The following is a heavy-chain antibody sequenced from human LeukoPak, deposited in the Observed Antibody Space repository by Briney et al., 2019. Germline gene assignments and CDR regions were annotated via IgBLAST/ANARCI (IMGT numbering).Heavy chain of an antibody. Sequence: GGSLRLSCAASGFTVSSNYMGWVRQAPEKGLEWVSVIYSGGSTYYADSVKGRFTISRDNSKNTLYLQMNSLRAEDTAVYYCARLWHSSGYYFDYWGQGTLVTVSS. J-gene: IGHJ4*02. D-gene: IGHD3-22*01. CDR1: GFTVSSNY. V-gene: IGHV3-66*01. CDR2: IYSGGST. CDR3: ARLWHSSGYYFDY.